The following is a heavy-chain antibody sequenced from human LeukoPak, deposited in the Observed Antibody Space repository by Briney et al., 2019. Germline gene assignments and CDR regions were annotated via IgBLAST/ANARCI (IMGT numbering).Heavy chain of an antibody. D-gene: IGHD2-15*01. Sequence: PSEALSLNCAVSGYSISSGYYWGWIRQPPGKGLEWIGSIYHSGSTYYNPSLKSRVTISVDTSKNQFSLKLSSVTAADTAMYYCARGVGIDYWGQGTLVTVSS. CDR2: IYHSGST. CDR1: GYSISSGYY. CDR3: ARGVGIDY. V-gene: IGHV4-38-2*01. J-gene: IGHJ4*02.